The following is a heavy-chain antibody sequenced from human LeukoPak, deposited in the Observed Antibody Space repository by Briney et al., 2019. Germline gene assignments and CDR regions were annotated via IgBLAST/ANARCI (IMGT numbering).Heavy chain of an antibody. Sequence: SETLSLTCAVYGGSFSCYYWSWIRQPPGKGLEWIGEINHSGSTNYNPSLKSRVTISVDTSKNQFSLKLSSVTAADTAVYYCARLGYSSGWSPNDAFDIWGQGTMVTVSS. CDR2: INHSGST. V-gene: IGHV4-34*01. CDR3: ARLGYSSGWSPNDAFDI. J-gene: IGHJ3*02. CDR1: GGSFSCYY. D-gene: IGHD6-19*01.